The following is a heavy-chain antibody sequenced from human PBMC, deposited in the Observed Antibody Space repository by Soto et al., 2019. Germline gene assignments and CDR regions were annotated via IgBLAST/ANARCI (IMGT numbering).Heavy chain of an antibody. J-gene: IGHJ6*02. V-gene: IGHV3-48*03. CDR1: GFTFSNFE. CDR3: ARAECSSPDCLTAYYSYGLDV. Sequence: HPGGSLRLSCAASGFTFSNFEMHWVRQAPGKGLEWVSYINTAGSTKYYAESVKGRFTISRDNARNSLFLQMSSLRAEDTAVYYCARAECSSPDCLTAYYSYGLDVWGQGSTVTVSS. D-gene: IGHD3-9*01. CDR2: INTAGSTK.